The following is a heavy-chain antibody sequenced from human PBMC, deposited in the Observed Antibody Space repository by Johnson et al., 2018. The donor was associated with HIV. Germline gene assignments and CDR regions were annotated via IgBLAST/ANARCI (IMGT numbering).Heavy chain of an antibody. CDR2: IKQDGSEK. J-gene: IGHJ3*02. CDR3: ARERSGTIAFDI. V-gene: IGHV3-7*05. Sequence: MLLVESGGGLVQPGGSLRLSCAAYGFTFSSYWMSWVRQAPGKGLEWVANIKQDGSEKYYVDSVKGRFTIPRDNAKNSLYLQMNSLRAEDTAVYYCARERSGTIAFDIWGQGTMVTVSS. D-gene: IGHD1-7*01. CDR1: GFTFSSYW.